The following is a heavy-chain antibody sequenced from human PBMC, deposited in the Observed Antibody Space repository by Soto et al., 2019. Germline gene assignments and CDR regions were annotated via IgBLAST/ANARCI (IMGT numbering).Heavy chain of an antibody. CDR1: GYTFTSYA. CDR3: ARGYGGPIGWFDP. V-gene: IGHV1-3*01. CDR2: INAGNGNT. Sequence: QVQLVQSGAEVKKPGASVKVSCKASGYTFTSYAMHWVRQAPGQRLEWMGWINAGNGNTKYSQKFQGRVTITRDTSASTAYMELSSLRAEDTAVYYCARGYGGPIGWFDPWGQGTLVTVSS. J-gene: IGHJ5*02. D-gene: IGHD3-16*01.